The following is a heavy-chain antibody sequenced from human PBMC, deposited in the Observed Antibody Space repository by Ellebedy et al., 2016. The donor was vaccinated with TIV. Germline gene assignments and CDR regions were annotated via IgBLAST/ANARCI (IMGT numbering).Heavy chain of an antibody. J-gene: IGHJ5*02. CDR2: ISTYNGHT. Sequence: ASVKVSXKASGYPFIDYVITWVRQAPGQGLEWMGWISTYNGHTNYPQNFQGRVTMTTDRSTSTAYMELRSLTSDDTAVYYCARDLGYCSSSGCQRDWFDPWGQGTLVTVSS. D-gene: IGHD2-2*01. CDR3: ARDLGYCSSSGCQRDWFDP. CDR1: GYPFIDYV. V-gene: IGHV1-18*01.